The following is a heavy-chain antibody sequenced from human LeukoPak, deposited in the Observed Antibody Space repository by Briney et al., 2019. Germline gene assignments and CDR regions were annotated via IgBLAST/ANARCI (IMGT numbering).Heavy chain of an antibody. Sequence: GGSLRLSCAASGFTFSSYAMSWVRQAPGKGLEWVSAISGSGGSTYYADFVKGRFTISRDNSKNTLYLQMNSLRAEDTAVYYCAKDYYGSGSRGYFDYWGQGTLVTVSS. CDR1: GFTFSSYA. J-gene: IGHJ4*02. CDR3: AKDYYGSGSRGYFDY. CDR2: ISGSGGST. V-gene: IGHV3-23*01. D-gene: IGHD3-10*01.